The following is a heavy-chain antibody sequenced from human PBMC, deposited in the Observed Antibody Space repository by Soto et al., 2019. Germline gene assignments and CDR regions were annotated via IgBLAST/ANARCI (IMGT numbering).Heavy chain of an antibody. CDR1: GFTFNSYG. Sequence: GGSLRLSCAASGFTFNSYGMHWVRQGPGNGLEWVAFISYDSTKTYYADSVKGRFTISRDNSNSALYVQMNSLTGEDTAVYYCARTRSAWSDFHYYSLDVWGQGTKVTVSS. J-gene: IGHJ6*02. V-gene: IGHV3-30*03. D-gene: IGHD1-26*01. CDR3: ARTRSAWSDFHYYSLDV. CDR2: ISYDSTKT.